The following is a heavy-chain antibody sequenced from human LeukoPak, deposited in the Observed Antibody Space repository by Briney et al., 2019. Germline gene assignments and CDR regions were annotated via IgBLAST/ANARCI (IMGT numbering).Heavy chain of an antibody. V-gene: IGHV3-7*05. CDR1: GFTFSNYW. D-gene: IGHD1-1*01. Sequence: GGSLRLSCAASGFTFSNYWMSWVRQAPGKGLEWVANIKQDGSEKHYVDSVQGRFTISRDNGKNSLYLQMNSLRAEDTAVYYCVRNLYKAYFAYWGQGTLVTVSS. CDR2: IKQDGSEK. J-gene: IGHJ4*02. CDR3: VRNLYKAYFAY.